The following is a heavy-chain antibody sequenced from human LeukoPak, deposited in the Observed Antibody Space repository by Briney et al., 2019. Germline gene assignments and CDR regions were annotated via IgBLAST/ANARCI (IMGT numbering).Heavy chain of an antibody. CDR1: GFTFSSYA. CDR2: ISGSGGST. J-gene: IGHJ4*02. CDR3: AKVPAALYYFDY. V-gene: IGHV3-23*01. D-gene: IGHD2-2*01. Sequence: GGSLRLSCAASGFTFSSYAMSWVRQAPGKGLEWVSAISGSGGSTYYADSVKGRFTISRDNSKNTLYLQMNGLRAEDTAVYYCAKVPAALYYFDYWGQGTLVTVSS.